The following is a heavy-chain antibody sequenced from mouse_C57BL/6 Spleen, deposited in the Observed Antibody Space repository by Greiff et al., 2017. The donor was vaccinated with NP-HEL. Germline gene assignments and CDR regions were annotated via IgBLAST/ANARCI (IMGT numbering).Heavy chain of an antibody. Sequence: EVQLVESGPELVKPGASVKISCKASGYSFTGYYMHWVKQSHGNILDWIGYIYPYNGVSSYNQKFKGKATLTVDKSSSTAYMALRSLTSEDSAVYYCARPEPAQASWFAYWGQGTLVTVSA. V-gene: IGHV1-31*01. D-gene: IGHD3-2*02. CDR3: ARPEPAQASWFAY. CDR2: IYPYNGVS. CDR1: GYSFTGYY. J-gene: IGHJ3*01.